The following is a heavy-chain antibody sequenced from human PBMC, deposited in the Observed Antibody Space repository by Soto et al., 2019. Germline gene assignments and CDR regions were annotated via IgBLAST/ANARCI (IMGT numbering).Heavy chain of an antibody. D-gene: IGHD6-13*01. Sequence: QVQLQQWGAGLLKPSETLSLTCTVYGGSFSAYYWSWIRQPPGKGLEWIGEIDQSGSTNYNPSLKSRVTISVDSSKNQFSLKLSSVTAADTAVYYCARGRKQQLVRSAASDRFDPWGQGTLVTVSS. J-gene: IGHJ5*02. CDR3: ARGRKQQLVRSAASDRFDP. CDR1: GGSFSAYY. V-gene: IGHV4-34*01. CDR2: IDQSGST.